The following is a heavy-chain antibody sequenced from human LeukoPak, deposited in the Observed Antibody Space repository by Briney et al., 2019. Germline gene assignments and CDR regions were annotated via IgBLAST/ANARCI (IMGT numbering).Heavy chain of an antibody. J-gene: IGHJ4*02. Sequence: GGSLRLSCAASGFTFDDYAMHWVRQAPGKGLEWVSGISWNSGSIGYADSVKGRFTISRDNSKNSLYLQMNSLRTEDTALYYCAKDTPRSSSWPYYFDYWGQGTLVTVSS. CDR2: ISWNSGSI. CDR1: GFTFDDYA. V-gene: IGHV3-9*01. CDR3: AKDTPRSSSWPYYFDY. D-gene: IGHD6-13*01.